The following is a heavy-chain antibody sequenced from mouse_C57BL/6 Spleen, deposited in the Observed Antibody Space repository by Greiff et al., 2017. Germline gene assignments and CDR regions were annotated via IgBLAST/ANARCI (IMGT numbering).Heavy chain of an antibody. V-gene: IGHV1-54*01. J-gene: IGHJ4*01. CDR1: GYAFTNYL. Sequence: VQLQQSGAELVRPGTSVKVSCKASGYAFTNYLIEWVKQRPGKGLEWIGVINPGSGGTNYNEKFKGKATLTADKSSSTAYMQLSSLTSEDSAVYFCASIYYYAYAMAYWGQGTSVTVSS. CDR2: INPGSGGT. CDR3: ASIYYYAYAMAY. D-gene: IGHD1-1*01.